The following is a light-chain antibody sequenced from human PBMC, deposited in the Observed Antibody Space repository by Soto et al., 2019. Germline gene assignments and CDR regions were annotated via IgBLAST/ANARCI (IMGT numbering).Light chain of an antibody. V-gene: IGLV2-14*01. Sequence: QSVLTQPASVSGSPGQSITVSCTGTSSDVGGFNYVSWYQQRPGKAPKLMIYEVSNRPSGVPRRFSGSKSGKTASLTIAGLQAEDEADYYCCSCTSSSTRIFGTGTKVTVL. CDR3: CSCTSSSTRI. J-gene: IGLJ1*01. CDR1: SSDVGGFNY. CDR2: EVS.